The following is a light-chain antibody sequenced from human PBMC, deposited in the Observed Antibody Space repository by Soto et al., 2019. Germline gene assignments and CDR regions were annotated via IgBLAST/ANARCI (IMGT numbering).Light chain of an antibody. CDR1: QTVRNNY. V-gene: IGKV3-20*01. J-gene: IGKJ4*01. Sequence: EFVLTQSPGTLSLSPGERATLSCRASQTVRNNYLAWYQQKPGQAPRLLIYDASNRATGIPDRFSGGGSGTDFTLTISRLEPEDFAVYYCQHYLTWPLTFGGGTKVDI. CDR3: QHYLTWPLT. CDR2: DAS.